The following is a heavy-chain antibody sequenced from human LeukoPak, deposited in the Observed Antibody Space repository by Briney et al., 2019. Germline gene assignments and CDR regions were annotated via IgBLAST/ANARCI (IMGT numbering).Heavy chain of an antibody. D-gene: IGHD6-19*01. J-gene: IGHJ6*02. V-gene: IGHV6-1*01. CDR3: ARAVAGYYYGVDV. Sequence: SQTLSLTCAISGDSVSSNRVAWNWIRQSPSRGLEWLGRTYYRSKWYNDYAVSVKSRITINPDTSKNQFSLQLNSVTPEDTAVYYCARAVAGYYYGVDVWGQGTTVTVSS. CDR2: TYYRSKWYN. CDR1: GDSVSSNRVA.